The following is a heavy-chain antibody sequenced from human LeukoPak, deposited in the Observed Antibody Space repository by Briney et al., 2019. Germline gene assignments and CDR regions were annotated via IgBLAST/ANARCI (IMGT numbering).Heavy chain of an antibody. CDR2: IRYDGSNK. J-gene: IGHJ4*02. Sequence: GGSLRLSCAASGFTFSSYGMHWVRQAPGKGLEWVAFIRYDGSNKYYADSVKGRFTISRDDAKNSLYLQTSRLRAEDTAVYYCARDHNWSFDYWGQGTLVTVSS. CDR1: GFTFSSYG. CDR3: ARDHNWSFDY. V-gene: IGHV3-30*02. D-gene: IGHD1-20*01.